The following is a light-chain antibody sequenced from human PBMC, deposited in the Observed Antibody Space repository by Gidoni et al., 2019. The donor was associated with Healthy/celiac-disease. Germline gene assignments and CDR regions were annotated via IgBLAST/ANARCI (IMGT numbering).Light chain of an antibody. CDR3: QQYNNWPPP. CDR2: GAS. V-gene: IGKV3-15*01. J-gene: IGKJ1*01. CDR1: QGVSSN. Sequence: EILMTQSPATLSVSPGERATLSCRASQGVSSNLAWYPQKPGQAPRLLIYGASTRATGIPARFSGSGSGTEFTLTISSLQSEDFAVYYCQQYNNWPPPFGQGTKVEIK.